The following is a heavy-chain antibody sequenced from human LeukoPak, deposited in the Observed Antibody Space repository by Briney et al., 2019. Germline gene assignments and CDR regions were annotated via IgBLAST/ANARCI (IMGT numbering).Heavy chain of an antibody. V-gene: IGHV3-7*01. CDR1: GFTFSSYG. CDR2: INEDGSDK. J-gene: IGHJ4*02. Sequence: GGSLRLSCAASGFTFSSYGMHWVRQAPGKGLEWVANINEDGSDKYYVDSVKGRFTISRDNVKNSLYLQMNSLRAEDTAVYYCARGNVAVSRDYWGQGTLATVSS. CDR3: ARGNVAVSRDY. D-gene: IGHD2-15*01.